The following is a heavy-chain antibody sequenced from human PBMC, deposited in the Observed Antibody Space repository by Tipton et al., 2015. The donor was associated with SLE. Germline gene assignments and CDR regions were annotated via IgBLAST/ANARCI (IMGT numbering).Heavy chain of an antibody. J-gene: IGHJ4*02. CDR3: ARCEVVVAATHFDY. V-gene: IGHV4-31*03. CDR1: GGSISSGGYY. CDR2: IYYSGST. D-gene: IGHD2-15*01. Sequence: PGLVKPSQTLSLTCTVSGGSISSGGYYWSWIRQHPGKGLEWIGYIYYSGSTYYNPSLKSRVTISVDTSKNQFSLKLSSVTAADTAVYYCARCEVVVAATHFDYWGQGTLVTVSS.